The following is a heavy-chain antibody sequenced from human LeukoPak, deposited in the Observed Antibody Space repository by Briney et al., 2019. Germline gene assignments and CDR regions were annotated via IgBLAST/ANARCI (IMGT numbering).Heavy chain of an antibody. CDR2: MCSSSSYI. D-gene: IGHD3-9*01. CDR3: ARYYDILTGYYRDFDY. Sequence: GGSLRLSCAASGFTFSSYSMNWLRQAPGKGLEWVSSMCSSSSYIYYADSVKGRFTISRDNAKNSLYLQMNSLRAKDTAVYYCARYYDILTGYYRDFDYWGQGTLVTVSS. J-gene: IGHJ4*02. V-gene: IGHV3-21*01. CDR1: GFTFSSYS.